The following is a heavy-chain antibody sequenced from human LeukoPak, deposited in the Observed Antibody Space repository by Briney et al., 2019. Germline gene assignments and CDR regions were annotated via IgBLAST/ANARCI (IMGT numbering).Heavy chain of an antibody. Sequence: PGGSLRLSCAASGFTFSSYAMSWVRQAPGKGLEWVSAISGSGTSTHYADSVEGRFTIFRDNSKNTLYLQMNSLSAEDAAVYYCAKATSYCGGDCQFYFDSWGQGTLVTVSS. V-gene: IGHV3-23*01. CDR3: AKATSYCGGDCQFYFDS. J-gene: IGHJ4*02. D-gene: IGHD2-21*02. CDR2: ISGSGTST. CDR1: GFTFSSYA.